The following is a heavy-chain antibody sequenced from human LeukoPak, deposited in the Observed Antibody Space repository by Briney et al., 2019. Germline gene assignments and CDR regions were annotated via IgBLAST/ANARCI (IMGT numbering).Heavy chain of an antibody. CDR1: GYTLTELS. Sequence: ASVKVSCKVSGYTLTELSMHWVRQAPGKGLEWMGGFDPEDGETIYAQKFQGRVTMTEDTSTDTAYMELSSLRSEDTAVYYCATDVRCSSTSCYSNYFDYWGQGILVTVSS. CDR3: ATDVRCSSTSCYSNYFDY. CDR2: FDPEDGET. J-gene: IGHJ4*02. D-gene: IGHD2-2*02. V-gene: IGHV1-24*01.